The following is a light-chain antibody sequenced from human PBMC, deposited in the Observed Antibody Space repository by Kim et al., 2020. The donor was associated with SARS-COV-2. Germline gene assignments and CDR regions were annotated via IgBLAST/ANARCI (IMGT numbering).Light chain of an antibody. CDR2: AKN. J-gene: IGLJ2*01. CDR3: NSRDNSGKRMF. V-gene: IGLV3-19*01. Sequence: SSELTQDPAVSVALGQTVRVTCQGDILRNYYASWYQQKPGQAPVLVIYAKNFRPSGIPDRFSGSSSGNTASLTISGAQAEDEADYYCNSRDNSGKRMFFGGGTQLTVL. CDR1: ILRNYY.